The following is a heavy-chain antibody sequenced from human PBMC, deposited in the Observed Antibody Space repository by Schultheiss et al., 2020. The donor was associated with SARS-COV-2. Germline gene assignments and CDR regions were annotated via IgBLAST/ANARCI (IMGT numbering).Heavy chain of an antibody. V-gene: IGHV3-9*01. J-gene: IGHJ3*02. CDR1: GFTFDDYA. D-gene: IGHD6-13*01. CDR2: ISWNSGSI. Sequence: SCAASGFTFDDYAMHWVRQAPGKGLEWVSGISWNSGSIGYADSVKGRFTISRDNAKNSLYLQMNSLRAEDTALYYCAKDQWARIAGAFDIWGQGTMVTVSS. CDR3: AKDQWARIAGAFDI.